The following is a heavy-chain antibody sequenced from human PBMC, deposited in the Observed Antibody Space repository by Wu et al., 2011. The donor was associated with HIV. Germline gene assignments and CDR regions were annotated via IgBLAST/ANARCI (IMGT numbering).Heavy chain of an antibody. CDR1: GYTFIGFY. V-gene: IGHV1-2*02. D-gene: IGHD6-13*01. CDR2: INPNSGGT. J-gene: IGHJ4*02. Sequence: QVQLVQSGAEVKKPGASVKVSCKASGYTFIGFYIHWVRQAPGQGLEWMGWINPNSGGTNYAQKFQGRATMTRDTSINTAYMDLSSLRSDDTAVYYCARDPGIAATGMFGWGQEPVVTVSS. CDR3: ARDPGIAATGMFG.